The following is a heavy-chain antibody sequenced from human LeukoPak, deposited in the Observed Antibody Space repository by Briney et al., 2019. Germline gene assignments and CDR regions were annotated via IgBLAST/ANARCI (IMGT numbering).Heavy chain of an antibody. V-gene: IGHV4-34*01. CDR1: GGSFSGYY. CDR2: INHSGST. D-gene: IGHD1-7*01. J-gene: IGHJ6*03. Sequence: PSETLSLTCAVYGGSFSGYYWSWIRQPPGKGLEWIGEINHSGSTNYNPSLKSRVTISVDTSKNQFSLNLSSVTAADTAVYYCAKGGRRTPDNWNYLRYLYMDVWGKGTTVTVSS. CDR3: AKGGRRTPDNWNYLRYLYMDV.